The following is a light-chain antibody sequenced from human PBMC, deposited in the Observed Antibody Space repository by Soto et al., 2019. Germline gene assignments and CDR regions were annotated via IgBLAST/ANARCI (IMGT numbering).Light chain of an antibody. V-gene: IGKV3-20*01. CDR2: SAS. Sequence: PGEIAPLSFGASRAVDVNYLAWYHQKPGQPPRLLIHSASTRAPGIPDRFSASGAGTDFTLTISRLEPEDSAVYYCQQYDNSPRTFGQGTKVDIK. CDR3: QQYDNSPRT. J-gene: IGKJ1*01. CDR1: RAVDVNY.